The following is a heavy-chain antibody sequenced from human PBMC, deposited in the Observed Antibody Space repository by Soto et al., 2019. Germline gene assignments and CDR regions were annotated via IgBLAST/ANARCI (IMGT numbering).Heavy chain of an antibody. J-gene: IGHJ3*02. CDR2: INAGNGNT. CDR1: GYTFTSYA. D-gene: IGHD2-15*01. CDR3: ARRGPGGAFDI. Sequence: ASVKVSCKASGYTFTSYAIHWVRQAPGQRLEWMGWINAGNGNTKYSQKFQGRVTITRDTSASTAYMELSSLRSEDTAVYYCARRGPGGAFDIWGQGTMVTVSS. V-gene: IGHV1-3*01.